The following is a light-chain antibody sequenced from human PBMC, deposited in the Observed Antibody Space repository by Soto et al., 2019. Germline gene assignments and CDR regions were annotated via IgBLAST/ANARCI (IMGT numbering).Light chain of an antibody. CDR1: QSVSSTY. CDR2: GAS. Sequence: EIVLTQSPGTLSLSPGERATLSCRASQSVSSTYLAWYPQKPGQAPRLLIYGASSRATGIPDRFSGSGSGTNFTLTIRRLEPEDFAVYYCQQYGASPYTFGQGTKLETK. V-gene: IGKV3-20*01. CDR3: QQYGASPYT. J-gene: IGKJ2*01.